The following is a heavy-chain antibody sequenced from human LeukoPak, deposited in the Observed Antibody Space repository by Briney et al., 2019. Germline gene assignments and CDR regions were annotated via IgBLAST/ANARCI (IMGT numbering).Heavy chain of an antibody. Sequence: GGSLRLSCAASGFTFSSYGMHWVRQAPGKGLEWVACIRYDGSNKYYADSVKGRFTISRDNSKNTLYLQMNSLRAEDTAVYYCAKEINVLLRFGGANWFDPGGQGTLVTVSS. CDR3: AKEINVLLRFGGANWFDP. J-gene: IGHJ5*02. V-gene: IGHV3-30*02. D-gene: IGHD3-10*01. CDR2: IRYDGSNK. CDR1: GFTFSSYG.